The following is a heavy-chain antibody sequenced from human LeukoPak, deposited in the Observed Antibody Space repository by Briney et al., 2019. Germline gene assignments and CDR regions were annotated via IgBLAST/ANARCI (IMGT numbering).Heavy chain of an antibody. CDR3: ARSGSGYLRYYFDY. J-gene: IGHJ4*02. Sequence: PSETLSLTCSVSGDSISTSSYYWGWIRQPPGKGLEWIGTIYYSGSTYYNPSLTSRVTISVDTSKNQFSLKLSSVTAADTAVYYCARSGSGYLRYYFDYWGQGTLVTVSS. V-gene: IGHV4-39*01. CDR1: GDSISTSSYY. CDR2: IYYSGST. D-gene: IGHD5-12*01.